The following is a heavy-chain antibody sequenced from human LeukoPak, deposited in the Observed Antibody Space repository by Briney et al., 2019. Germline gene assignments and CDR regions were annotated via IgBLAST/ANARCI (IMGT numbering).Heavy chain of an antibody. Sequence: PGGSLRLSCVASGFSFDSYGMHWVRQAPGKGLVWVAFVRYDGNKEDYADSAKGRFTISKDNSRNTLYLQMNSLRPEDTAVYYCARDVNLKQLADWGQGTLVTVSS. CDR3: ARDVNLKQLAD. CDR2: VRYDGNKE. V-gene: IGHV3-30*02. J-gene: IGHJ4*02. D-gene: IGHD1-1*01. CDR1: GFSFDSYG.